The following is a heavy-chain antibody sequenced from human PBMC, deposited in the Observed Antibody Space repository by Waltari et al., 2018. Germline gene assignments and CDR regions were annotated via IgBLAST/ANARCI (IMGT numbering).Heavy chain of an antibody. CDR3: ARAGSIIIWGVAE. Sequence: QVQLVQSGAEVKKPGASVKVSCKASGYTFTNFHMHWVRQAPGQGLEWMGIVNPNGGSTTYAQKLQDRVTMTRDTSTSTVYMELSSLRSEDTAVYYCARAGSIIIWGVAEWGQGTLVTVSS. J-gene: IGHJ4*02. CDR1: GYTFTNFH. D-gene: IGHD3-16*01. V-gene: IGHV1-46*04. CDR2: VNPNGGST.